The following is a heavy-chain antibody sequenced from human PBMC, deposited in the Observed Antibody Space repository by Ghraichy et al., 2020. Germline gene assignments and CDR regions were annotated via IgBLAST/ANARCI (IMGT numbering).Heavy chain of an antibody. CDR2: ISNSGGTA. Sequence: GGSLRLSCAASGFSFKTYAMSWVRQPPGKGLEWVSRISNSGGTAWYTDSVKGRFTISRDNSNDTVFLEMSSLRVEDTAVYYWARSTSRSLDDWGQGTLVTVSS. V-gene: IGHV3-23*01. D-gene: IGHD2-2*01. CDR3: ARSTSRSLDD. J-gene: IGHJ4*02. CDR1: GFSFKTYA.